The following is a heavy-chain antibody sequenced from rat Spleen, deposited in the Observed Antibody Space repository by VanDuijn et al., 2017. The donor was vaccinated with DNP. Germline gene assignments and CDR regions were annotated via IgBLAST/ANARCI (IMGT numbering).Heavy chain of an antibody. CDR1: EFTFSNSD. D-gene: IGHD1-11*01. V-gene: IGHV5-27*01. Sequence: EVQLVESGGGLVQPGRSLKLSCEASEFTFSNSDVAWVRQAPTKGLEWVASISATGSSTSYRDSVKGRFTISRDNPKNTLHLQMDSLRSEDTATYYCTTDFERGYWGQGVMVTVSS. CDR2: ISATGSST. CDR3: TTDFERGY. J-gene: IGHJ2*01.